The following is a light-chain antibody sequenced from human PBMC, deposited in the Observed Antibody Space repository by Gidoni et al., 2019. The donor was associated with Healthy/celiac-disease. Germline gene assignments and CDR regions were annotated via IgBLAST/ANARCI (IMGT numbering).Light chain of an antibody. Sequence: SASVGDRVTITCQASQDISNYLNWYQQKPGKAPKLLIYDESNLETGVPSRFSGSGSGTDFTFTISSLQPEDIATYYCQQYDNLLTFGGGTKVEIK. J-gene: IGKJ4*01. V-gene: IGKV1-33*01. CDR2: DES. CDR1: QDISNY. CDR3: QQYDNLLT.